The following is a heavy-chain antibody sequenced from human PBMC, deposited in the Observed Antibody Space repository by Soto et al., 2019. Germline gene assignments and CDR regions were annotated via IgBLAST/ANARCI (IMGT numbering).Heavy chain of an antibody. CDR2: IYYSGST. J-gene: IGHJ4*02. CDR3: ARASYYSDSFGYFLDS. D-gene: IGHD3-22*01. V-gene: IGHV4-59*01. Sequence: SETLSLTCTVSGGSISSYYWSWIRQPPGKGLEWIGYIYYSGSTNYNPSLKSRVTISVDTSKNQCSLRLSSVTAANTAVYYCARASYYSDSFGYFLDSWGQGTLVTVSS. CDR1: GGSISSYY.